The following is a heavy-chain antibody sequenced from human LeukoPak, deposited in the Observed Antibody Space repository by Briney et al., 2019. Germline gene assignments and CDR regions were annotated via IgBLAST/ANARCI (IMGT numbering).Heavy chain of an antibody. J-gene: IGHJ5*02. CDR2: IYHSGSA. D-gene: IGHD3-3*01. CDR3: ARDQPNDFWSGYYPMYNWFDP. CDR1: GGSISSSNW. V-gene: IGHV4-4*02. Sequence: KPSGTLSLTCAVSGGSISSSNWWSWVRQPPGKGLEWIGEIYHSGSANYNPSLKSRVTISVDKSKNQFSLKLSSVTAADTAVYYCARDQPNDFWSGYYPMYNWFDPWGQGTLVTVSS.